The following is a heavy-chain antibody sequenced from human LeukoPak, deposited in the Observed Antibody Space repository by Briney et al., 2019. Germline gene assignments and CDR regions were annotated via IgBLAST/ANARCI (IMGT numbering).Heavy chain of an antibody. CDR1: GGSFSGYY. D-gene: IGHD5/OR15-5a*01. V-gene: IGHV4-34*01. Sequence: SETLPLTCAVYGGSFSGYYWSWIRQPPGKGLEWIGEINHSGSTNYNPSLKSRVTISVDTSKNQFSLKLSSVTAADTAVYYCARGLWDNLRFDYWGQGTLVTVSS. CDR2: INHSGST. J-gene: IGHJ4*02. CDR3: ARGLWDNLRFDY.